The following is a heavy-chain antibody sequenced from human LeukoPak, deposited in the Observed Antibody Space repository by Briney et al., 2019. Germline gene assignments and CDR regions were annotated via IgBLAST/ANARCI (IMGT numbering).Heavy chain of an antibody. CDR3: AREIVRYYDILTGYIQ. J-gene: IGHJ4*02. Sequence: PGESLRLSCAASGFTFSGNSMNWVRQAPGKGLEWVSYVSSSGSTIYYADSVKGRFTISRDNAKNSLYLQMNSLRAEDTAVYYCAREIVRYYDILTGYIQWGQGTLVTVSS. CDR2: VSSSGSTI. D-gene: IGHD3-9*01. CDR1: GFTFSGNS. V-gene: IGHV3-48*04.